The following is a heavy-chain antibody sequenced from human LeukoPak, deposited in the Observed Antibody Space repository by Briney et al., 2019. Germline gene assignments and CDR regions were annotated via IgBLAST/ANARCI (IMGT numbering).Heavy chain of an antibody. CDR2: INYSGST. J-gene: IGHJ5*02. V-gene: IGHV4-39*01. Sequence: SETLSLTCTVSGGSISSSSYYWGWIRQPPGKGLEWIGSINYSGSTYYNPSLKSRVTISVDTSKNQFSLKLSSVTAADTAVYYCARQVVVPAAVGWFDPWGQGTLVTVSS. CDR1: GGSISSSSYY. D-gene: IGHD2-2*01. CDR3: ARQVVVPAAVGWFDP.